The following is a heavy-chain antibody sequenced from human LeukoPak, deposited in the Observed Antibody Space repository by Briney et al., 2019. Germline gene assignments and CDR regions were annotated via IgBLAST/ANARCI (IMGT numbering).Heavy chain of an antibody. Sequence: GGSLRLSCAASGFTFSNYNINWVRQAPGKGLDWVSSISGSSSSISYADSVKGRFTISRDNAKNSLYLQMNSLRAEDAAVYYCARDGLQAYYDSSGFLDYWGQGTLVTVSS. D-gene: IGHD3-22*01. CDR2: ISGSSSSI. J-gene: IGHJ4*02. CDR1: GFTFSNYN. V-gene: IGHV3-21*01. CDR3: ARDGLQAYYDSSGFLDY.